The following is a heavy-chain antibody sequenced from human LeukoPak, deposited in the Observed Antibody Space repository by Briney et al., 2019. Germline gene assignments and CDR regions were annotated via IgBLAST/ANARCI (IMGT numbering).Heavy chain of an antibody. CDR1: GFTVSSNY. D-gene: IGHD3-22*01. CDR2: IYSGSST. Sequence: GGSLRLSCAASGFTVSSNYMNWVHQAPGKGLEWVSLIYSGSSTNYADSVKGRFTISRDSSKNTLYLQMNSLRVEDTAVYYCAKGPRPGSSGYPNLDHWGQGTLVTVSS. J-gene: IGHJ4*02. V-gene: IGHV3-53*01. CDR3: AKGPRPGSSGYPNLDH.